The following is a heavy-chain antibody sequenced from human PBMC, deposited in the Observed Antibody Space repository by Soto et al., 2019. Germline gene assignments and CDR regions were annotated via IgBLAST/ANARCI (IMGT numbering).Heavy chain of an antibody. CDR2: ISGSGGST. CDR1: GFTFSSYA. D-gene: IGHD6-13*01. Sequence: GGSLRLSCAASGFTFSSYAMSWVRQAPGKGLEWVSAISGSGGSTYYADSVKGRFTISRDNSKNTLYLQMNSLRAEDTAVYYCAKDPPWDWAAADHYYYYYMDVWGKGTTVTVSS. CDR3: AKDPPWDWAAADHYYYYYMDV. V-gene: IGHV3-23*01. J-gene: IGHJ6*03.